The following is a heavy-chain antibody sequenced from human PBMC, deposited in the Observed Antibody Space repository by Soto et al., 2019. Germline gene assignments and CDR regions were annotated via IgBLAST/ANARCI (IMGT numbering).Heavy chain of an antibody. D-gene: IGHD6-13*01. Sequence: PSETLSLTCTVSGGPSRNSDGSWIRKPPGKRLEWIGYIYYTGSTNYNPSLKSRVTISVDTSKNQFSLKLSSVTATDTAVYYCARAEFGSWSHFFDYWGQGTLVTVSS. CDR3: ARAEFGSWSHFFDY. CDR1: GGPSRNSD. J-gene: IGHJ4*02. V-gene: IGHV4-59*08. CDR2: IYYTGST.